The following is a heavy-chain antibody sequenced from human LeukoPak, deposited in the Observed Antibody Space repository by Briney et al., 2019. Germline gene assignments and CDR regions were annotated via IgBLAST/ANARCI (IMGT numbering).Heavy chain of an antibody. CDR1: GGSINTSY. Sequence: PSETLSLTCTVSGGSINTSYLSWIRQPPGKGLEWIGYMYYSGSSNYNSSLKSRITLSVDTSKNQFSLKLSSVTVADTALYYCARVDNTAFDIWGQGTMVTVSS. D-gene: IGHD5-24*01. CDR3: ARVDNTAFDI. CDR2: MYYSGSS. V-gene: IGHV4-59*01. J-gene: IGHJ3*02.